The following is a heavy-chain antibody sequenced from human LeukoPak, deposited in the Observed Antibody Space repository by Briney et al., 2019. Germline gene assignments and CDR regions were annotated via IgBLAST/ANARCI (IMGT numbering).Heavy chain of an antibody. CDR2: ISGSGGST. V-gene: IGHV3-23*01. Sequence: SGGSLRLSCAASGFTFSSYAMSWVRQAPGKGLEWVSAISGSGGSTYYADSVKGRFTISRDNSKNTLYLQMNSLRAEDTAVYYCAPSPLTIFGGLPGHFDYWGQGTLVTVSS. CDR1: GFTFSSYA. D-gene: IGHD3-3*01. J-gene: IGHJ4*02. CDR3: APSPLTIFGGLPGHFDY.